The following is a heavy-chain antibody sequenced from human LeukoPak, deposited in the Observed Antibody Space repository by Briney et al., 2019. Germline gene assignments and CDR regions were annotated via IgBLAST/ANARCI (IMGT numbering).Heavy chain of an antibody. J-gene: IGHJ4*02. CDR3: ASMSIAVAGDLDY. V-gene: IGHV1-46*01. Sequence: ASVKVSCKASGGTFSSYAISWVRQAPGQGLEWMGIINPSGGSTSYAQKFQGRVTMTRDMSTSTVYMELSSLRSEDTAVYYCASMSIAVAGDLDYWGQGTLVTVSS. D-gene: IGHD6-19*01. CDR2: INPSGGST. CDR1: GGTFSSYA.